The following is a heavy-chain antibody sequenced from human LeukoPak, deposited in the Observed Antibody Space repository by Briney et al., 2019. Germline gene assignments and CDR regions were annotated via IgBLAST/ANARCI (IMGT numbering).Heavy chain of an antibody. Sequence: SETLSLTCTVSGGSISSSSYYWGRIRQPPGKGLEWIGSIYYSGSTYYDPSLKSRVTISVDTSKNQFSLNLSSVTAADTAVYYCARLYYDSSGYYQICYFDYWGQGTLVTVSS. V-gene: IGHV4-39*01. CDR3: ARLYYDSSGYYQICYFDY. CDR2: IYYSGST. J-gene: IGHJ4*02. CDR1: GGSISSSSYY. D-gene: IGHD3-22*01.